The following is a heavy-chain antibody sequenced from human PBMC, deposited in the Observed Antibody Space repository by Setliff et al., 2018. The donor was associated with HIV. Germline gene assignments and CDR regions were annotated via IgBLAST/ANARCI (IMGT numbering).Heavy chain of an antibody. CDR1: GGSISSYY. D-gene: IGHD3-22*01. V-gene: IGHV4-4*09. CDR2: IYTSGST. J-gene: IGHJ4*02. Sequence: PSETLSLTCTVSGGSISSYYWSWIRQPPGKGLEWIGYIYTSGSTNYNPSLKSRFTISVETSKNQFSLKLSSVTAADTAVYYCARGLSFYDPGGFDYWGQGTLVTVSS. CDR3: ARGLSFYDPGGFDY.